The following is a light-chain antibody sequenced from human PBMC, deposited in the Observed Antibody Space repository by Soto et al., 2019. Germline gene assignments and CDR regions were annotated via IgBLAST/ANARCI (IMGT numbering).Light chain of an antibody. CDR2: AAS. CDR1: QGIRSA. V-gene: IGKV1-6*01. J-gene: IGKJ1*01. Sequence: IQVTQSPSSLSASVGDMVTINCRTSQGIRSALGWYQQKPGKVPKLLIYAASTLQSGVPSRFSGSGSGRDFTLTISSLQPEDFATYYCLLDYAYFWAFGQGTKVDIK. CDR3: LLDYAYFWA.